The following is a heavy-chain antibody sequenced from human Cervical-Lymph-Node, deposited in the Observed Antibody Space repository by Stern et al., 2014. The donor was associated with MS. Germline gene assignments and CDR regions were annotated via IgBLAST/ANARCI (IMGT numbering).Heavy chain of an antibody. CDR1: GYTFNTYA. CDR3: ATPFSHSFRYGMHV. J-gene: IGHJ6*02. V-gene: IGHV1-3*01. D-gene: IGHD2/OR15-2a*01. Sequence: VQLVQSGAEVKKLGASVNVSCKASGYTFNTYAIHWVRQAPGQGLEWVGYINAGNGNTKYSQKFQGRVTITRDTSASTGYIELSSLRSEDSAVYYCATPFSHSFRYGMHVWGQGTTVTV. CDR2: INAGNGNT.